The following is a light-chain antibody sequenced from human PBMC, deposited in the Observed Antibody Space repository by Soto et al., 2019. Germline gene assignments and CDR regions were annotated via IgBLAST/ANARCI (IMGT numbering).Light chain of an antibody. J-gene: IGKJ1*01. CDR1: QSVSSGY. CDR2: GAS. CDR3: QQYGSSFTWT. Sequence: EIVLTQSPGTLSLSPGERATLSCRASQSVSSGYLVWYQQKPGQAPRLLIYGASSRATGIPDRFSGGGSGTDFTLTISRLEPEDFAVYYCQQYGSSFTWTFGQGTKVDIK. V-gene: IGKV3-20*01.